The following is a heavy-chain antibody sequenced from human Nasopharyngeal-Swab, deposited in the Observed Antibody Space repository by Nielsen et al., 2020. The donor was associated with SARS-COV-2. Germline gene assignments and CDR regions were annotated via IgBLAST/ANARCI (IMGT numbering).Heavy chain of an antibody. Sequence: GESLKISCAASGFPFNNYGMNWVRQAPGEGLEWVSTVDPSGGSTYYPDSVRGRFTISRDNSKNALYLQMNGLRVEDTAIYYCVRSNFLDYWGQGAQVTVSS. D-gene: IGHD3-3*01. CDR1: GFPFNNYG. CDR3: VRSNFLDY. CDR2: VDPSGGST. J-gene: IGHJ4*02. V-gene: IGHV3-23*01.